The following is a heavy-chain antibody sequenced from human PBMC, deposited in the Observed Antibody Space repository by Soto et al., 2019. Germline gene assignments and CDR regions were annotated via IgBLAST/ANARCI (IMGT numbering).Heavy chain of an antibody. CDR3: ARGLTMVRGVILDAFDI. CDR2: INAGNGNT. Sequence: ASVKASCKASGYTFTSYTLHWVHHAHGQRLEWMGWINAGNGNTKYSQKFQGRVTITRDTSASTAYMELSSLRSEDTAVYYCARGLTMVRGVILDAFDIWGQGTMVTVSS. D-gene: IGHD3-10*01. V-gene: IGHV1-3*01. CDR1: GYTFTSYT. J-gene: IGHJ3*02.